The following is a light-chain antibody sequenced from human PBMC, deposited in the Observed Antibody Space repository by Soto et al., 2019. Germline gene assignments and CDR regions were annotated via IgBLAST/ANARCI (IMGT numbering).Light chain of an antibody. J-gene: IGLJ2*01. V-gene: IGLV4-69*01. CDR2: LNSDGSH. Sequence: QLVLTQSPSASASLGASVKLTCTLSSGHSSYAIAWHQQQPEKGPRYLMNLNSDGSHSKGDGIPDRFSGSSSGAERYLTISSLHSEDEADYYCQAWGTATVVFGGGTKLTVL. CDR3: QAWGTATVV. CDR1: SGHSSYA.